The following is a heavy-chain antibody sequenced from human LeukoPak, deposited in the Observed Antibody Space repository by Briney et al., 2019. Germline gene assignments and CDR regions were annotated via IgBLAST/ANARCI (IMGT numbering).Heavy chain of an antibody. V-gene: IGHV4-59*11. CDR1: GGSISSQY. CDR2: IHKSGSS. J-gene: IGHJ4*02. D-gene: IGHD2-8*01. Sequence: PSETLSLTCSVSGGSISSQYWSWIRQPPGKGLQWIGNIHKSGSSKYNTSFKGIGTVSVDTSRNQFSLKLSSVTAADTAVYYCARVSNGYLDYWGQGTLVTVSS. CDR3: ARVSNGYLDY.